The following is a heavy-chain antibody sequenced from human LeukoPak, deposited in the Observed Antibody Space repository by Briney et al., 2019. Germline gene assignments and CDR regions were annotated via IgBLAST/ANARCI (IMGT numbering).Heavy chain of an antibody. Sequence: ASVMVSFKASGYTFTNSGISWVRQAPGQGLEWMAWISANNGETRYAQNLQGRLTMTTDTYPSTAYMELRSMRPDDTVVYYCARVPYSAHQLLSSDYWGQGTQVTVSS. J-gene: IGHJ4*02. V-gene: IGHV1-18*04. CDR1: GYTFTNSG. CDR2: ISANNGET. CDR3: ARVPYSAHQLLSSDY. D-gene: IGHD2-2*01.